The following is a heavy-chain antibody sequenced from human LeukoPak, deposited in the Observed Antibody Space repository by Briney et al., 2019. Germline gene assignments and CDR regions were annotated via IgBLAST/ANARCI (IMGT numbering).Heavy chain of an antibody. CDR3: GYSSGWYGEYFQH. Sequence: GGSLRLSCTASGFTFGDYAMSWFRQAPGKGLEGVGFIRSKAYGGTTEYAASVKGRFTISRDDSKSIAYLQVNSLKTEDTAVYYCGYSSGWYGEYFQHWGQGTLVTVSS. CDR1: GFTFGDYA. J-gene: IGHJ1*01. CDR2: IRSKAYGGTT. V-gene: IGHV3-49*03. D-gene: IGHD6-19*01.